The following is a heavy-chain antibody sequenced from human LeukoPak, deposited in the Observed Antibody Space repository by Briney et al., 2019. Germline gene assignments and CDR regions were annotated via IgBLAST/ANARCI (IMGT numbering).Heavy chain of an antibody. V-gene: IGHV3-23*01. CDR2: ISGSGGST. CDR3: AKDRVYDSSGYAPNWFDP. J-gene: IGHJ5*02. D-gene: IGHD3-22*01. CDR1: GFTFSSYA. Sequence: PGGSLRLSCAASGFTFSSYAMSWVRQAPGKGLEWVSAISGSGGSTYYADSVKGRFTISRDNSKNTLYLQMNSLRAEDTAVYYCAKDRVYDSSGYAPNWFDPWGQGTLVTVSS.